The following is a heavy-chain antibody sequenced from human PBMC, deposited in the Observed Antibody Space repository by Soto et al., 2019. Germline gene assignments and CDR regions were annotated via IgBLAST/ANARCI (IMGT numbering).Heavy chain of an antibody. D-gene: IGHD2-15*01. CDR1: GFTFSSYE. CDR3: AKGVVVAATRYGMDV. CDR2: ISSSGGTV. Sequence: GGSLRLSCAASGFTFSSYEMNWVRQAPGKGLEWVSYISSSGGTVYYADSVRGRFTISRDNAKNSLYLQLNSLRAEDAAVYYCAKGVVVAATRYGMDVWGQGTTVTVSS. J-gene: IGHJ6*02. V-gene: IGHV3-48*03.